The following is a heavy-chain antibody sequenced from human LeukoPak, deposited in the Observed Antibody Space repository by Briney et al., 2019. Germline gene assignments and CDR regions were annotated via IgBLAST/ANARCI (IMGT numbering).Heavy chain of an antibody. J-gene: IGHJ4*02. D-gene: IGHD3-9*01. CDR3: ARDVNDILTGYHY. CDR1: GFTFSSYS. CDR2: ISSSSSYI. Sequence: GGSLRLSCAASGFTFSSYSMNWVRQAPGKGLEWVSSISSSSSYIYYADSVKGRLTISRDNAKNSLYLQMNSLRAEDTAVYYCARDVNDILTGYHYWGQGTLVTVSS. V-gene: IGHV3-21*01.